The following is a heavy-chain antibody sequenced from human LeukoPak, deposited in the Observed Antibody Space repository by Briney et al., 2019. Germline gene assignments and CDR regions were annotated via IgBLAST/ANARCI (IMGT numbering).Heavy chain of an antibody. Sequence: GGSLRLSCTATGFTFGDYAMSWFRQAPGKGLEWVGFIRSKAYGGTTEYAASVKGRFTISRDDSKSIAHLQMNSLKTEDTAVYYRTRSYYDSSGYYKYWGQGTLVSVSS. CDR1: GFTFGDYA. V-gene: IGHV3-49*03. CDR3: TRSYYDSSGYYKY. D-gene: IGHD3-22*01. J-gene: IGHJ4*02. CDR2: IRSKAYGGTT.